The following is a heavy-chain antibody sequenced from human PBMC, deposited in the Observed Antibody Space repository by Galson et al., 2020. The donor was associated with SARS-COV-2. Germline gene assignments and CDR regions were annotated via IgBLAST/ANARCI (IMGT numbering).Heavy chain of an antibody. CDR1: GGSIRSYY. CDR2: IYNSGST. J-gene: IGHJ6*02. D-gene: IGHD5-12*01. V-gene: IGHV4-59*01. Sequence: SQTLSLTCTVSGGSIRSYYCSSIRQPPGTGLEWSGYIYNSGSTNYNPSLKSRVTISVDTSKNQFSLKLSAVTAADTAVYYCAAVQWGGNIVATVGYYYGMDVWGQGTTVTVSS. CDR3: AAVQWGGNIVATVGYYYGMDV.